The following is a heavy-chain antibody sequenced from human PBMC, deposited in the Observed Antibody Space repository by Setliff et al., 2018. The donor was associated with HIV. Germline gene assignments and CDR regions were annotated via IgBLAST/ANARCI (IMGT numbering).Heavy chain of an antibody. V-gene: IGHV3-23*03. Sequence: GGSLRLSCAASGFTFSSYAMSWVRQAPGKGLEWVSVIYSGGSSTYYADSVKGRFTISRDNLKNSLSLHMNSLRAEDTAVYYCAKDLGAYSSGCLDYWGQGTLVTVSS. D-gene: IGHD6-19*01. CDR3: AKDLGAYSSGCLDY. J-gene: IGHJ4*02. CDR2: IYSGGSST. CDR1: GFTFSSYA.